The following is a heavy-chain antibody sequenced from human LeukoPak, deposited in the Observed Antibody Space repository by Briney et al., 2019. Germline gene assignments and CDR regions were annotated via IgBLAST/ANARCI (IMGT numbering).Heavy chain of an antibody. J-gene: IGHJ4*02. CDR3: AREQYNNYYFDY. V-gene: IGHV3-48*01. CDR2: ISSSSSTI. Sequence: GGSLRLSCAASGFTFSSHSMNWVRQAPGKGLEWVSYISSSSSTIYYADSVKGRFTVSRDNSRNTLFLQMNSLRAEDTAVYYCAREQYNNYYFDYWGQGTLVTVSS. CDR1: GFTFSSHS. D-gene: IGHD4-11*01.